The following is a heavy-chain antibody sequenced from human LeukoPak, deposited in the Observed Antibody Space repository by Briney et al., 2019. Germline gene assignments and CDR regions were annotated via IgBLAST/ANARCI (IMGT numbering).Heavy chain of an antibody. D-gene: IGHD2-21*01. V-gene: IGHV3-21*01. CDR2: ISSSSSYI. CDR1: GFTFSSYS. J-gene: IGHJ4*02. CDR3: ARDFFVDY. Sequence: GGSLRLSCAASGFTFSSYSMNWVRQAPGKWLEWVSSISSSSSYIYYADSVKCRFTISSHNTKNSLYLQMNSLRAEDTAVYYGARDFFVDYWGQGTLVTVSS.